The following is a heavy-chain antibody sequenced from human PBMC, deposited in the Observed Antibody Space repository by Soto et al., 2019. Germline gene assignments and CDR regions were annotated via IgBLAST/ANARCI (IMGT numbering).Heavy chain of an antibody. CDR3: AHRYSSGWYGDKEQDAFDI. D-gene: IGHD6-19*01. J-gene: IGHJ3*02. V-gene: IGHV2-5*02. CDR2: IYWDDDK. CDR1: GFSLSTSGVG. Sequence: QITLKESGPTLVKPTQTLTLTCTFSGFSLSTSGVGVGWIRQPPGKALEWLAFIYWDDDKRYSPSLKSRLTITQDPSKNQVVLTMTNMDPVDTATYYCAHRYSSGWYGDKEQDAFDIWGQGTMVTVSS.